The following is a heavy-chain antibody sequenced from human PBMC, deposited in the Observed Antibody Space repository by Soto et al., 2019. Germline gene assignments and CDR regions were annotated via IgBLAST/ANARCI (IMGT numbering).Heavy chain of an antibody. Sequence: GESLKISCKGSGYSFTSYWIGWVRQMPGKGLEWMGIIYPGDSDTRYSPSFQGQVTISADKSISTAYLQWSSLKASDTAMYYCARRDGSSWYTDYYGMDVWGQGTTVTVSS. CDR3: ARRDGSSWYTDYYGMDV. CDR1: GYSFTSYW. V-gene: IGHV5-51*01. J-gene: IGHJ6*02. D-gene: IGHD6-13*01. CDR2: IYPGDSDT.